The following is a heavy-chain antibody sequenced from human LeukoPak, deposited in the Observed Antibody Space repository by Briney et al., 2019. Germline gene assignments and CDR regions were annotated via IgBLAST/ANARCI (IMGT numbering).Heavy chain of an antibody. CDR3: ARARSTSFQSDAFDI. D-gene: IGHD2-2*01. Sequence: PSETLSLTCAVYGGSFSGYYWSWIRQPPGKGLEWIGSIYYSGSTYYNPSLKSRVTMSVDTSKNQFSLKLSSVTAADTAVYYCARARSTSFQSDAFDIWGQGTMVTVSS. CDR1: GGSFSGYY. V-gene: IGHV4-34*01. CDR2: IYYSGST. J-gene: IGHJ3*02.